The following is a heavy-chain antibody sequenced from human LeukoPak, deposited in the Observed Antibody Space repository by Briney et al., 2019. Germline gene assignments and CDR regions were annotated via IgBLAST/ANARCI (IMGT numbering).Heavy chain of an antibody. CDR2: IIPIFGTA. CDR3: ASNPSYDILTGSHPSYYYGMDV. D-gene: IGHD3-9*01. J-gene: IGHJ6*02. CDR1: GGTFSSYA. V-gene: IGHV1-69*13. Sequence: GASVKVSCKASGGTFSSYAISWVRQAPGQGLEWMGGIIPIFGTANYAQKFQGRVTITADESTSTAYMELSSLRSEDTAVYYCASNPSYDILTGSHPSYYYGMDVWGQGTTVTVSS.